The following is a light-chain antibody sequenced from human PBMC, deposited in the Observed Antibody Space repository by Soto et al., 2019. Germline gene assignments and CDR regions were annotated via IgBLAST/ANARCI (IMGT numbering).Light chain of an antibody. CDR1: QSISSW. CDR2: AAS. J-gene: IGKJ1*01. Sequence: DIHITQSPATLSASLGDRVTSTCRAIQSISSWLAWYQQKPGKAPKLMIYAASTLQRGVPSRFSGSGSGTDFTLTISSLQPEDFATYYCQQSYSSPRTFGQGTKVDIK. V-gene: IGKV1-39*01. CDR3: QQSYSSPRT.